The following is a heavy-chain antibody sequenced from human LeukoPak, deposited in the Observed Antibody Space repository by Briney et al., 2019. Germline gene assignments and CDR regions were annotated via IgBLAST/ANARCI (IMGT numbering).Heavy chain of an antibody. CDR2: IYSGGST. D-gene: IGHD5-12*01. Sequence: GGSLRLSCAASGFTFSSYGMHLVRQAPGKGLEWVSVIYSGGSTYYADSVKGRFTISRDNSKNTLYLQMNSLRAEDTAVYYCARGEGYDSYFDYWGQGALVTVSS. CDR3: ARGEGYDSYFDY. V-gene: IGHV3-53*01. CDR1: GFTFSSYG. J-gene: IGHJ4*02.